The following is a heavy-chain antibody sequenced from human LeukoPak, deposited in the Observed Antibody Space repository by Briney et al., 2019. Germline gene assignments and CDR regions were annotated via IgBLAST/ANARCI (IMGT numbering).Heavy chain of an antibody. CDR1: GYTFTGYY. Sequence: ASVKVSCKASGYTFTGYYMHWVRQAPGQGLEWMGRINPNGGGTNYAQKFQGRVTMTRDTSISTAYMELSRLRSDDTAVYYCARVLKAVAGENDYWGQGILVTVSS. V-gene: IGHV1-2*06. D-gene: IGHD6-19*01. CDR2: INPNGGGT. CDR3: ARVLKAVAGENDY. J-gene: IGHJ4*02.